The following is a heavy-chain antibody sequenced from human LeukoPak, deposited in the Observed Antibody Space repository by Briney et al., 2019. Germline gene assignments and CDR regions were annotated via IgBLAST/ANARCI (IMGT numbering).Heavy chain of an antibody. J-gene: IGHJ5*02. CDR3: AGSITMVRGSNWFDP. CDR1: GGTFSSYA. CDR2: IIPIFGTA. D-gene: IGHD3-10*01. V-gene: IGHV1-69*13. Sequence: ASVKVSCKASGGTFSSYAISWVRQAPGQGLEWMGGIIPIFGTANYAQKFQGRVTITADESTSTAYMELSSLRSGDTAVYYCAGSITMVRGSNWFDPWGQGTLVTVSS.